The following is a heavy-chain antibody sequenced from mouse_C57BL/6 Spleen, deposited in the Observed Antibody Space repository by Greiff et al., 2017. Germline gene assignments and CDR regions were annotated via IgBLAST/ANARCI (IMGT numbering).Heavy chain of an antibody. V-gene: IGHV1-80*01. J-gene: IGHJ2*01. CDR1: GYAFSSYW. CDR3: ARAPALVAPDY. D-gene: IGHD1-1*01. CDR2: IYPGEGDT. Sequence: VQLQQSGAELVKPGASVKISCKASGYAFSSYWMNWVKQRPGKGLEWIGQIYPGEGDTNYNGKFKGKATLTADKSSSTASMQLSSLTSEDSAVYFCARAPALVAPDYWGQGTTLTVSS.